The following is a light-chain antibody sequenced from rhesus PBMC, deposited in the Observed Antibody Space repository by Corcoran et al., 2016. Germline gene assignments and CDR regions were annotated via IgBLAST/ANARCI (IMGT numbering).Light chain of an antibody. Sequence: DIQMTQSPSSLSASVGDRVTITCRASQTITNYLAWYQQKPGKVPKLLIYGAFSLESGVPSRFGGSGSGTELTLTISSLQPEEFATYYCQPHASHPPTFGGGTKVDIK. CDR3: QPHASHPPT. CDR2: GAF. J-gene: IGKJ4*01. V-gene: IGKV1-44*02. CDR1: QTITNY.